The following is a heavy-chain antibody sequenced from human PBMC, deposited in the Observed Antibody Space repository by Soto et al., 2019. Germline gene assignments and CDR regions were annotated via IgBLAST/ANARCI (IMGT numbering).Heavy chain of an antibody. D-gene: IGHD6-19*01. Sequence: GGSLRLSCAASGFTFSSYAMHWVHQAPGKGLEWVAVISYDGSNKYYADSVKGRFTISRDNSKNTLYLQMNSLRAEDTAVYYCARDRVIAVAGHFDYWGQGTLVTVSS. CDR1: GFTFSSYA. J-gene: IGHJ4*02. CDR2: ISYDGSNK. CDR3: ARDRVIAVAGHFDY. V-gene: IGHV3-30-3*01.